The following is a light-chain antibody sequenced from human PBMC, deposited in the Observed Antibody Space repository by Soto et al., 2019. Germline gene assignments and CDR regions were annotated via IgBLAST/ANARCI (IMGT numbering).Light chain of an antibody. Sequence: QSVLTQPPSASGTPGQRVAISCSGSSSNIGSNSVNWYQQFPGAAPKLLIYKNNMRPSGVPDRFSGSKSGASASLAISGLQSEDESDYYGAAWDDSLTGLVFGGGTKLTV. CDR3: AAWDDSLTGLV. CDR2: KNN. V-gene: IGLV1-44*01. J-gene: IGLJ2*01. CDR1: SSNIGSNS.